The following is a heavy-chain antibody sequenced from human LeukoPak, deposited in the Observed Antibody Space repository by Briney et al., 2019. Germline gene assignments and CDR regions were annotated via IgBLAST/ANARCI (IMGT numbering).Heavy chain of an antibody. V-gene: IGHV3-33*01. CDR2: IWYDGSNY. D-gene: IGHD6-13*01. Sequence: GGSLRLSCAASGFTFSSHGMHWARQAPGKGLEWMAVIWYDGSNYYYADSVKGRFTISRDNSKNTVYLQMNSLRAEDTAVYYCGRKCSSSWYIDYWGQGTLVTVSS. CDR3: GRKCSSSWYIDY. CDR1: GFTFSSHG. J-gene: IGHJ4*02.